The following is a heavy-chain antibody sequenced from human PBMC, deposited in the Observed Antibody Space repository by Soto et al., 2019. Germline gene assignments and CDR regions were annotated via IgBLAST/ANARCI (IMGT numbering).Heavy chain of an antibody. J-gene: IGHJ4*02. V-gene: IGHV4-59*08. CDR1: GSPISSYY. D-gene: IGHD6-19*01. Sequence: SETLSLTCTVSGSPISSYYWGWFRQSPGQGLEWVGYIYYTGTTTYSPSLKSRLTISLDASKSQLSLNLRSVSAADTAVYYCARHVNLPLAGLGFDSWGRGTLVTVSS. CDR2: IYYTGTT. CDR3: ARHVNLPLAGLGFDS.